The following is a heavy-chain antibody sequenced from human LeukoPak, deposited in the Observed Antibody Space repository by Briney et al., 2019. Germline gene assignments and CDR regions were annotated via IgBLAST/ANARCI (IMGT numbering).Heavy chain of an antibody. J-gene: IGHJ5*02. Sequence: GESLKIFCKGSGCSFTSYWIGWVRQMPGKGLELMGIIYPGDSDTRYRPSFQGQVTISADKSINTAYLQWNSLKASDTAVYYCVRRDITSRYVVWFDPWGQGTPVTVSS. CDR2: IYPGDSDT. CDR1: GCSFTSYW. CDR3: VRRDITSRYVVWFDP. V-gene: IGHV5-51*01. D-gene: IGHD2-2*01.